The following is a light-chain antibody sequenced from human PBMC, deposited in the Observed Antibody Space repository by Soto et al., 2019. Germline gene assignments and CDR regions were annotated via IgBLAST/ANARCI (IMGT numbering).Light chain of an antibody. J-gene: IGKJ4*01. CDR3: QQFNTYPG. CDR1: QDISSA. Sequence: AIQLTQSPPSLSASVGDRVTIPCRASQDISSALAWYQQKPGKAPKLLIYDASSLASGVPSRFTGSGSGTDFTLTISGLQPEDFATYYCQQFNTYPGFGGGTKVEIK. CDR2: DAS. V-gene: IGKV1-13*02.